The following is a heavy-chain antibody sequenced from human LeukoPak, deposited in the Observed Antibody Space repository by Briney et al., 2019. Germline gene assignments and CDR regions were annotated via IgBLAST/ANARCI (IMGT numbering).Heavy chain of an antibody. CDR2: ISYDGSNK. Sequence: GGSLRLSCAASGFTFSSYAMHWVRQAPGKGLEWVAVISYDGSNKYYADSVKGRFTISRDNSKNTLYLQMNSLRAEDTAVYYCARDTGGSYTFDYWGQGTLVTVSS. J-gene: IGHJ4*02. D-gene: IGHD1-26*01. CDR1: GFTFSSYA. V-gene: IGHV3-30-3*01. CDR3: ARDTGGSYTFDY.